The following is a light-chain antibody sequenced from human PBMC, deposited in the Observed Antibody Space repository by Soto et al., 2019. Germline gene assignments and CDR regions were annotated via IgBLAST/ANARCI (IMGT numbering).Light chain of an antibody. Sequence: EIVLTQSPATLSLSPGDRATLSCRASKSVRSYLAWYQQKPGQAPRLLIYDASNRATGIPARFSGRGSGTDFTLTISSLEPEDFAVYYCQRRGTFGPGTKVDIK. J-gene: IGKJ3*01. CDR2: DAS. CDR3: QRRGT. V-gene: IGKV3-11*01. CDR1: KSVRSY.